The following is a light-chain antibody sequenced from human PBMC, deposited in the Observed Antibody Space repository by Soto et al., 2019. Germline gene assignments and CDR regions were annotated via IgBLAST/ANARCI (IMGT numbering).Light chain of an antibody. J-gene: IGKJ3*01. CDR1: HGVSGW. Sequence: IQMTQSPSSVSASVGDTVTLSCQTSHGVSGWLAWYQQKAGKAPTLLIYTVSNLQRGVPSRFSGSGSGTDFSLTITNLQPEDFATYFCQQGKTFPFTFGPGTKVEVK. V-gene: IGKV1-12*01. CDR2: TVS. CDR3: QQGKTFPFT.